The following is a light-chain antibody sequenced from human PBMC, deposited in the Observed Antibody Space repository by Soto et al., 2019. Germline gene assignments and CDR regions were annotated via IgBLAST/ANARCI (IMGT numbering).Light chain of an antibody. CDR2: GAS. V-gene: IGKV3-15*01. Sequence: EIVMTQSPVTLSLSPGGRATLSCRASQSISDTLAWYKQKPGQAPRLLIHGASTRAPGFPARFSGSGSGTDFTLTISSLKSEDFEVYYCQQYNNWPWTFGQGTKVDIK. J-gene: IGKJ1*01. CDR3: QQYNNWPWT. CDR1: QSISDT.